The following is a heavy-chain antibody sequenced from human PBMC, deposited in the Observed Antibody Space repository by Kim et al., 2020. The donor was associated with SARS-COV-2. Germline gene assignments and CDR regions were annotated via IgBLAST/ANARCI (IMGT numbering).Heavy chain of an antibody. CDR3: ARDLGYYGSGSYLPRFDY. CDR2: ISAYNGNT. D-gene: IGHD3-10*01. J-gene: IGHJ4*02. V-gene: IGHV1-18*04. Sequence: ASVKVSCKASGYTFTSYGISWVRQAPGQGLEWMGWISAYNGNTNYAQKLQGRVTMTTDTSTSTAYMELRSLRSDDTAVYYCARDLGYYGSGSYLPRFDYWGQGALVTVSS. CDR1: GYTFTSYG.